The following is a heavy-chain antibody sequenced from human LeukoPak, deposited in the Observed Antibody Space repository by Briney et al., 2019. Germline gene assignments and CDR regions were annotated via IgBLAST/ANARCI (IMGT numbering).Heavy chain of an antibody. Sequence: SETLSLTCTVSGGSISSYYWSWIRQPPGKGLEWIAYIYYSGSTNYNPSLKSRVTISVDTSKNQFSLKLSSVTAADTAVYYCARAWESGLFDYWGQGTLVTVSS. CDR1: GGSISSYY. CDR2: IYYSGST. CDR3: ARAWESGLFDY. D-gene: IGHD3-16*01. J-gene: IGHJ4*02. V-gene: IGHV4-59*01.